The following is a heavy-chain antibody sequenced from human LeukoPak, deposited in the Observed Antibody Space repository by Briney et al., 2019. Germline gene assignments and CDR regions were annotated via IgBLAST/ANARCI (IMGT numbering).Heavy chain of an antibody. D-gene: IGHD4-11*01. CDR2: ISGSGNYP. CDR1: GFTFSTCA. V-gene: IGHV3-23*01. J-gene: IGHJ4*02. CDR3: AKSVEHSNYRKFHD. Sequence: GGSLRLSCAASGFTFSTCAMSWVRQAPGKGLEWVSGISGSGNYPYYADSVKGRFTISRDNSKNTLYLQMKSLRVDDTAVYYCAKSVEHSNYRKFHDWGQGTLVSVSS.